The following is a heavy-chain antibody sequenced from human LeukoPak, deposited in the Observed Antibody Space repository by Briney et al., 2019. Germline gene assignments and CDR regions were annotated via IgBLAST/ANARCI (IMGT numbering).Heavy chain of an antibody. D-gene: IGHD5-24*01. CDR3: AKVARPEMATIYLDY. Sequence: GRSLRLSCAASGFTFDDYAMHWVRQAPGKGLEWVSGISWNSGSIGYADSVKGRFTISRDNAKNSLYLQMNSLRAEDTALYYCAKVARPEMATIYLDYWGQGTLVTVSS. CDR2: ISWNSGSI. V-gene: IGHV3-9*01. CDR1: GFTFDDYA. J-gene: IGHJ4*02.